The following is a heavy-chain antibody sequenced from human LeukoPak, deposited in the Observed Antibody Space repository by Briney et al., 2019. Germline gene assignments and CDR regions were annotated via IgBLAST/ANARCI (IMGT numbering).Heavy chain of an antibody. V-gene: IGHV4-4*07. D-gene: IGHD2-8*02. CDR3: AREKVAYASTYDAFDI. Sequence: KPSETLSLTCTVSGGSISSYYWSWIRQPAGKGLEWIGRIYTSGSTNYNPSLKSRVTMSVDTSKNQFSLKLSSVTAADTAVYYCAREKVAYASTYDAFDIWGQGTMVTVSS. CDR2: IYTSGST. CDR1: GGSISSYY. J-gene: IGHJ3*02.